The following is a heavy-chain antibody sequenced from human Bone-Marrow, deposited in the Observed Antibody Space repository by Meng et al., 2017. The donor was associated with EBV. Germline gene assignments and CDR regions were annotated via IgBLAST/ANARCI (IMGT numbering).Heavy chain of an antibody. Sequence: GQLLPSGAEVKKPGASVKVSGSTSGGTFRSDAVSWVRQAPGQGLEWMGGLIPMVGAPHYAQKFQGRVTIIADESTSTHSMELNSLRSEDTAMYYCASESGRGFTPDYWGQGTLVTVSS. CDR2: LIPMVGAP. CDR3: ASESGRGFTPDY. D-gene: IGHD3-10*01. J-gene: IGHJ4*02. V-gene: IGHV1-69*01. CDR1: GGTFRSDA.